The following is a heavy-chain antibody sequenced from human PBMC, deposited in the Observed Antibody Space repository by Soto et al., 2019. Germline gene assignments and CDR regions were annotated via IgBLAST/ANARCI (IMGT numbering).Heavy chain of an antibody. Sequence: SETLSLTCAVYGGSFSGYYWSWIRQPPGKGLEWIGEINHSGSTNYNPSLKSRVTISVDTSKNQFSLKLSSVTAADTAVYYCASEEGGYGHKGYYFDYWGQGTLVTVSS. D-gene: IGHD5-12*01. CDR2: INHSGST. V-gene: IGHV4-34*01. CDR3: ASEEGGYGHKGYYFDY. J-gene: IGHJ4*02. CDR1: GGSFSGYY.